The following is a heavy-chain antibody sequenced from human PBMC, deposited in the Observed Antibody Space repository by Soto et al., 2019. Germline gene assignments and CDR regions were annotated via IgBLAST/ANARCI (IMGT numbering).Heavy chain of an antibody. Sequence: QVQLVQSGAEVKKPGSSVKVSCKASGGTFSSYAISWVRQAPGQGLEWMGGIIPIFGTANYAQKFQGRVTVTAAEAKSTAYMELSSLRSEDTAVYYCAAKYYYDSSGRGGYYYYGMDVWGQGTTVTVSS. CDR3: AAKYYYDSSGRGGYYYYGMDV. CDR2: IIPIFGTA. CDR1: GGTFSSYA. D-gene: IGHD3-22*01. J-gene: IGHJ6*02. V-gene: IGHV1-69*12.